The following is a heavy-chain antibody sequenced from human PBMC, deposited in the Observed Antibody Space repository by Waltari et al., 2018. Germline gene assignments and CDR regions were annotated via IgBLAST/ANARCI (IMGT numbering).Heavy chain of an antibody. CDR3: ARLGYSMIGGGTYSYYMDV. D-gene: IGHD3-10*01. J-gene: IGHJ6*03. Sequence: QVQLQQWGAGLLKPSETLSLTCGVDGGSLSGFYWGWIRQPPGKGLEGIGEINYVGRTNYTPSLKSRVTISIYTSKNQFSLRLSSVTAADTAVYYCARLGYSMIGGGTYSYYMDVWGTGATVTIS. V-gene: IGHV4-34*02. CDR2: INYVGRT. CDR1: GGSLSGFY.